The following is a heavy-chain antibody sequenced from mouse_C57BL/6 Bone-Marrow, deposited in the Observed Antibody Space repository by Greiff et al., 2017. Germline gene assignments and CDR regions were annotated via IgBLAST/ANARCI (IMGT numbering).Heavy chain of an antibody. CDR1: GYTFTSYD. CDR2: IYPRDGST. Sequence: VQLQQSGPELVKPGASVKLSCKASGYTFTSYDINWVKQRPGQGLEWIGWIYPRDGSTKYTEKFKGKATLTVDTSSSTAYVALHSLTSEDSAGYFCARLEFDGSSGDWYFDVWGTGTTVTVSS. V-gene: IGHV1-85*01. CDR3: ARLEFDGSSGDWYFDV. D-gene: IGHD1-1*01. J-gene: IGHJ1*03.